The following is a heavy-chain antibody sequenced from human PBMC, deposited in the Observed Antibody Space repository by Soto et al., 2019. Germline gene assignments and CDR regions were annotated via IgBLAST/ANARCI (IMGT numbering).Heavy chain of an antibody. V-gene: IGHV1-18*01. CDR3: ARGYSYGSRYYFYD. Sequence: GASVKVSCKASGYTFTTSGITWVRQAPGQGLEWMGWISTYNGNTNYAQKLQGRVTMTTDTFTSTAYMELRGLRSDDTAVYYCARGYSYGSRYYFYDWGKGTLVTVSS. J-gene: IGHJ4*02. CDR1: GYTFTTSG. D-gene: IGHD5-12*01. CDR2: ISTYNGNT.